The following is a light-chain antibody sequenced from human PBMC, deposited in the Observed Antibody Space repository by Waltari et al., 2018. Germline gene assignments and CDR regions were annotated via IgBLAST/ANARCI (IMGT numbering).Light chain of an antibody. V-gene: IGLV1-44*01. CDR1: RSNTGTKT. Sequence: SVLTQPPSASGTPGQRVTISCSVRRSNTGTKTVNWYQQLPGMAPRLLIYGDNQRPSGVPRRFSASKSGTSASLAISGLQSEDEADYFCAAWDDSLNGLYVFGTGTTVTVL. CDR3: AAWDDSLNGLYV. J-gene: IGLJ1*01. CDR2: GDN.